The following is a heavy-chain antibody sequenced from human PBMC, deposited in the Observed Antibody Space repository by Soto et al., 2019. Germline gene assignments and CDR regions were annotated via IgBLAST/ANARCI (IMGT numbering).Heavy chain of an antibody. Sequence: SETLSLTCTVSGGSISTSAYYWSWIRQAPGKELEWIATIYYSGITYYNPSLRSRVTVSVDTSKNQFSLRLSSVTGADTAVFYCARDRDCGGGSCDFDYWGQGAVVTVSS. CDR1: GGSISTSAYY. CDR2: IYYSGIT. D-gene: IGHD2-15*01. V-gene: IGHV4-39*02. J-gene: IGHJ4*02. CDR3: ARDRDCGGGSCDFDY.